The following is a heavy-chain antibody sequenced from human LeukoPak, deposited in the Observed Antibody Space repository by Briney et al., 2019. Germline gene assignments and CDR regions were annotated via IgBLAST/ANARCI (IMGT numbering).Heavy chain of an antibody. V-gene: IGHV1-69*05. CDR1: GHTLSELS. CDR2: IIPIFGTA. D-gene: IGHD1-26*01. Sequence: GASVKVSCKVSGHTLSELSMHWVRQAPGKGLEWMGGIIPIFGTANYAQKFQGRVTITTDESTSTAYMELSSLRSEDTAVYYCAGSGSYYIWFDPWGQGTLVTVSS. CDR3: AGSGSYYIWFDP. J-gene: IGHJ5*02.